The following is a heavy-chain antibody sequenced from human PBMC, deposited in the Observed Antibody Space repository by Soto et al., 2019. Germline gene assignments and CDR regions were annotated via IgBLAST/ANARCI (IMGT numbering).Heavy chain of an antibody. CDR2: ISYDGSNK. Sequence: QVQLVESGGGVVQPGRSLRLSCAASGFTFSSYAMHWVRQAPGKGLAWVAVISYDGSNKYYADSVKGRFTISRDNSKNTLYLQMNSLRAEDTAVYYCARDPLWGTAMVLWYFDLWGRGTLVTDSS. CDR1: GFTFSSYA. D-gene: IGHD5-18*01. V-gene: IGHV3-30-3*01. J-gene: IGHJ2*01. CDR3: ARDPLWGTAMVLWYFDL.